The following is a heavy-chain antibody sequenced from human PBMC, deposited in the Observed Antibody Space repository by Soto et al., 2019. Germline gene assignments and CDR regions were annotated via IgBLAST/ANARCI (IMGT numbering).Heavy chain of an antibody. CDR1: GYTFTSYG. Sequence: QVQLVQSGAEVKKPGASVKVSCKASGYTFTSYGISWVRQAPGQGLEWMGWISAYNGNTNYAQKLQGRVTMTTDTSTSTAYMEVRSLRSDDTAVYYCVRDWGGVGYCSSTSCSSTGGLGYWGQGTLVTVSS. V-gene: IGHV1-18*01. D-gene: IGHD2-2*01. CDR3: VRDWGGVGYCSSTSCSSTGGLGY. J-gene: IGHJ4*02. CDR2: ISAYNGNT.